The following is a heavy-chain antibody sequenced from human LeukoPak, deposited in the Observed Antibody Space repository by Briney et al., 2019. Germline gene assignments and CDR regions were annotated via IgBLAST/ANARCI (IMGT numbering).Heavy chain of an antibody. J-gene: IGHJ4*02. D-gene: IGHD3-10*01. Sequence: HAGGSLRLSCAASGFTFSDYYMSWIRQAPGRGLEWVSGISASGDSTYYADSVKGHFTISRDNSKNTLYLQMNSLRAEDTAVYYCAKERGGAPDYWGQGTLVTVSS. CDR1: GFTFSDYY. CDR2: ISASGDST. CDR3: AKERGGAPDY. V-gene: IGHV3-23*01.